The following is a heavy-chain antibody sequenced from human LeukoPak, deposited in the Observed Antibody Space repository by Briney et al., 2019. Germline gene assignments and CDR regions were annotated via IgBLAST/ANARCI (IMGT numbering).Heavy chain of an antibody. V-gene: IGHV4-34*01. CDR2: INHSGST. CDR3: ARRTPGGWYYPAGAFDI. J-gene: IGHJ3*02. Sequence: SETLSLTCAVYGGSFSGYYWSWIRQPPGKGLEWIGEINHSGSTNYNPSLKSRVTISVDTSKNQFSLKLSSVTAADTAVYYCARRTPGGWYYPAGAFDIWGQGTMVTVSS. CDR1: GGSFSGYY. D-gene: IGHD6-19*01.